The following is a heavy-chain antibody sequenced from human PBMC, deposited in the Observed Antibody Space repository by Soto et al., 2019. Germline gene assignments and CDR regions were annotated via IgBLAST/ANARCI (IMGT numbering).Heavy chain of an antibody. CDR1: GGSISSTNW. Sequence: SETLSLTCVVSGGSISSTNWWTWVRQPPGKRLEWIGEIYHNGSPTYSPSLRGRATISVDKSNNQFSLKLSSVTAADTAVYYCARHNGPLYVGYYYDMDVWGQGTTVTVSS. V-gene: IGHV4-4*02. J-gene: IGHJ6*02. CDR3: ARHNGPLYVGYYYDMDV. CDR2: IYHNGSP. D-gene: IGHD3-16*01.